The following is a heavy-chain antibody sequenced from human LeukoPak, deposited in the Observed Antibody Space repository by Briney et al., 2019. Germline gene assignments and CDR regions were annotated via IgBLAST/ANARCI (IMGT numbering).Heavy chain of an antibody. CDR1: GYTFTSYA. V-gene: IGHV7-4-1*02. CDR2: INTNTGNP. CDR3: ARKGRSELRSQHGAFDI. J-gene: IGHJ3*02. Sequence: ASVKVSCKASGYTFTSYALNWVRQAPGQGLEWMGWINTNTGNPTYAQGFTGRFVFSLDTSVSAAYLQISSLKTEDTAVYYCARKGRSELRSQHGAFDIWGQGTMVTVSS. D-gene: IGHD3-16*01.